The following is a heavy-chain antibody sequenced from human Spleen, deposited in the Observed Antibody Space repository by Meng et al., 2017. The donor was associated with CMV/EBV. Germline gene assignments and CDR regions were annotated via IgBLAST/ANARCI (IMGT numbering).Heavy chain of an antibody. CDR2: IYRSGST. V-gene: IGHV4-4*02. D-gene: IGHD2-8*02. CDR3: ARLVGVYYFDY. Sequence: TCAVSGGAISSSNWWSWVRQPPGKGLEWIGEIYRSGSTNYNPSLKSRVTISVDKSKNQFSLKLSSVTAADTAVYYCARLVGVYYFDYWGQGTLVTVSS. CDR1: GGAISSSNW. J-gene: IGHJ4*02.